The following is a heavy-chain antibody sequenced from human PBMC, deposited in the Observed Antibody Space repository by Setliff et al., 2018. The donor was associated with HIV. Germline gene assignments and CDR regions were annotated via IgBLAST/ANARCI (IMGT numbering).Heavy chain of an antibody. CDR3: ARDYRHDTDSNGHQDY. V-gene: IGHV7-4-1*02. Sequence: ASVKVSCKASGYSFTPYPMNWVRQAPGQGLEWMGGINTNTGNPTYAQAFTGRFVFSLDTSVSTAYLQISSLKAEDTAVYYCARDYRHDTDSNGHQDYWGRGTLVTVSS. J-gene: IGHJ4*02. D-gene: IGHD3-22*01. CDR2: INTNTGNP. CDR1: GYSFTPYP.